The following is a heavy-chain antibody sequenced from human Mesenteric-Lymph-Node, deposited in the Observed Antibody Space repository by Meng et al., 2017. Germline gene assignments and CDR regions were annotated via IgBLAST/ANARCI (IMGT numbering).Heavy chain of an antibody. CDR3: ARWEIVGDDIDAFDI. Sequence: GESLKISCAASGFTFSSYAMHWVRQAPGKGLEWVAVISYDGSKSYYAESVKGRFTISRDNSKNTLYFQMNSLRAEDTDVYYCARWEIVGDDIDAFDIWGQGTMVTVSS. CDR1: GFTFSSYA. J-gene: IGHJ3*02. CDR2: ISYDGSKS. D-gene: IGHD3-22*01. V-gene: IGHV3-33*05.